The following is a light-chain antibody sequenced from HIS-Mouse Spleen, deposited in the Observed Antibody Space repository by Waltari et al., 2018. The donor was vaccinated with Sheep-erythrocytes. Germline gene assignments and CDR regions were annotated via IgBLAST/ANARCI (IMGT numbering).Light chain of an antibody. V-gene: IGLV3-10*01. CDR3: YSTDSSGNHWV. CDR1: ALPKKS. Sequence: SYELSQPPSVSVSPGQTARITCSGDALPKKSAYWYQQKSGQAPVLVIYEDSKRPSGIPAGFSGSTSGTMATWTISGAQVEDEADYYCYSTDSSGNHWVFGGGTKLTVL. J-gene: IGLJ3*02. CDR2: EDS.